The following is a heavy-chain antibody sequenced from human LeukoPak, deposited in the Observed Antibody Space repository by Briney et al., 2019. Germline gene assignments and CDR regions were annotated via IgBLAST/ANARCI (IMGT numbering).Heavy chain of an antibody. J-gene: IGHJ4*02. CDR2: IWYDGSNR. CDR1: GLTFNNFA. CDR3: AGSYYNVFDY. Sequence: GGSLRLSCAASGLTFNNFAMSWVRQAPGKGLEWVALIWYDGSNRYYADSVKGRFTISRDNSKNTLYLKMTSLRAEDTAVYYCAGSYYNVFDYWGQGTLVTVSS. D-gene: IGHD3-10*01. V-gene: IGHV3-33*08.